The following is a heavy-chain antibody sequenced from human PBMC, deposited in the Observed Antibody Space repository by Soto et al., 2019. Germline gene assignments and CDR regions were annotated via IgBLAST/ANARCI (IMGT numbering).Heavy chain of an antibody. D-gene: IGHD1-20*01. CDR2: ISNSGNTI. Sequence: PGGSLRLSCGASGFVFKNYEMNWVRQAPGKGLEWISYISNSGNTIYVADSMRGRFTISRDNAKNSPFLQMNSLRADDTAVYYCARDIDNRDYYYGLDVWGQGTTVTV. CDR1: GFVFKNYE. CDR3: ARDIDNRDYYYGLDV. J-gene: IGHJ6*02. V-gene: IGHV3-48*03.